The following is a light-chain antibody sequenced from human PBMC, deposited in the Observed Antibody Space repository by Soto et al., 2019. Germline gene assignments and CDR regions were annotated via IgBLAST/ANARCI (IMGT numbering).Light chain of an antibody. CDR2: SHN. CDR1: SPNIGSNS. J-gene: IGLJ3*02. V-gene: IGLV1-44*01. Sequence: QYVLTQPPSASGTPGQRVTISCSGSSPNIGSNSVNWYQQLPGRAPKLLIYSHNQRPSGVPDRFSGSRSGTSASLAISGLQSEDEADYYCATWDDSLNGVVFGGGTKLTVL. CDR3: ATWDDSLNGVV.